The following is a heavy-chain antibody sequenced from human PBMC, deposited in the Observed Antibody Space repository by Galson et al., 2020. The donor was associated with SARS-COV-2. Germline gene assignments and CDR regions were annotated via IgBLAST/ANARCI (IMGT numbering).Heavy chain of an antibody. V-gene: IGHV2-5*02. CDR1: GFSLSTSGVG. Sequence: SGPTLVQHTQTITMTCTFSGFSLSTSGVGVGWIRQPPGKDLKWPALIYWDDDKRYSPSLKSRLTTTKDTPKNQVVLIMTNMDPVDAGKYYCAHGELAASYGLDVWGQGTTVTVSS. CDR2: IYWDDDK. CDR3: AHGELAASYGLDV. D-gene: IGHD3-10*01. J-gene: IGHJ6*02.